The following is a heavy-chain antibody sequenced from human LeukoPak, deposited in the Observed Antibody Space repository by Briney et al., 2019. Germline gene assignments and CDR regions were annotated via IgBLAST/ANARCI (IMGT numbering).Heavy chain of an antibody. CDR2: IYYSGST. Sequence: SETLSLTCTVSGGSISSSSYYWGWIRQPPGKGLEWIGSIYYSGSTNYNPSLKSRVTISVDTSKNQFSLKLSSVTAADTAVYYCARVDGSCSGGSCPSGNWFDPWGQGTLVTVSS. J-gene: IGHJ5*02. CDR3: ARVDGSCSGGSCPSGNWFDP. CDR1: GGSISSSSYY. D-gene: IGHD2-15*01. V-gene: IGHV4-39*07.